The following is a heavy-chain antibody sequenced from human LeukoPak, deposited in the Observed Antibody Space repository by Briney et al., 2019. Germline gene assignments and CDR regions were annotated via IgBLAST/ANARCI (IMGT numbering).Heavy chain of an antibody. J-gene: IGHJ4*02. V-gene: IGHV3-21*01. Sequence: GGSLRLSCAASGFTFSSYSMNWVRQAPGKGLEWVSSISSSSSYIYYADSVKGRFTISRDNAKNSLYLQMNSLRAEDTAVYYCARGPYDSSGYLFGWFDYWGQGTLVTVSS. CDR2: ISSSSSYI. CDR1: GFTFSSYS. D-gene: IGHD3-22*01. CDR3: ARGPYDSSGYLFGWFDY.